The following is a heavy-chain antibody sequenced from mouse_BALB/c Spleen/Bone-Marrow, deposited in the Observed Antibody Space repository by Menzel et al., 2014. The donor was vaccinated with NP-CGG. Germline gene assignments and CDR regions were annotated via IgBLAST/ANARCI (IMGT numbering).Heavy chain of an antibody. V-gene: IGHV6-6*02. CDR2: IRLKSNNYAT. J-gene: IGHJ3*01. Sequence: EVQGVESGGGLVQPGGSMKLSCVASGFTFSNYWMNWVRQSPEKGLEWVAEIRLKSNNYATHYAESVKGRFTISRDDSKCSVYLQMNNLRAEDTGIYYCTTGFAYWGQGTLVTVSA. CDR1: GFTFSNYW. CDR3: TTGFAY.